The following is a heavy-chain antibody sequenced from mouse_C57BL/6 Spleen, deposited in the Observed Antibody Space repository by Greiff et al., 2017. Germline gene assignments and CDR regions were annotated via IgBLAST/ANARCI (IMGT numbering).Heavy chain of an antibody. D-gene: IGHD2-4*01. CDR1: GYSFTGYF. Sequence: EVKVVESGPELVKPGDSVKISCKASGYSFTGYFMNWVMQSHGKSLEWIGRINPYNGDTFYNQKFKGKATLTVDKSSSTAHMELRSLTSEDSAVYYCAIYYDYDYAMDYWGQGTSVTVSS. J-gene: IGHJ4*01. CDR3: AIYYDYDYAMDY. CDR2: INPYNGDT. V-gene: IGHV1-20*01.